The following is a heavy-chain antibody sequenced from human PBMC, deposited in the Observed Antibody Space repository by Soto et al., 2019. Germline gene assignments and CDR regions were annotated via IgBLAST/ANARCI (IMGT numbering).Heavy chain of an antibody. Sequence: SETLSLTCTVSGGSIGSYYWSWIGQPPGKGLEWIGYIYYSGSTNYNPSLKSRVTISVDASKNQFSLKLSSVTAADTAVYYCARDECSGSYSRYYFVDWCQGTRVSVLS. CDR2: IYYSGST. CDR3: ARDECSGSYSRYYFVD. CDR1: GGSIGSYY. J-gene: IGHJ4*02. D-gene: IGHD3-10*02. V-gene: IGHV4-59*01.